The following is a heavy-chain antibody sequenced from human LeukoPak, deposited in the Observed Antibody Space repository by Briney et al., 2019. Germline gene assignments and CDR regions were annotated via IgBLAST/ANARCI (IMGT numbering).Heavy chain of an antibody. J-gene: IGHJ4*02. Sequence: APVKVSCKASGYTFTDYYVYWVRQAPGQGLEWMGWIKPNSGEARYGLKFQGRVSMSGDTSIITAYMELTRLTSDDTAVYYCARGHASSPSFDFWGQGTLVTVSS. CDR3: ARGHASSPSFDF. CDR2: IKPNSGEA. V-gene: IGHV1-2*02. CDR1: GYTFTDYY. D-gene: IGHD6-6*01.